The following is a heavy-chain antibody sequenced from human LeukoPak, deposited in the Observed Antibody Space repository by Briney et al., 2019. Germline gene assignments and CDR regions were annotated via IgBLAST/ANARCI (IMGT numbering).Heavy chain of an antibody. CDR1: GFTPSHYY. Sequence: GGSLRPSCAASGFTPSHYYMNWARQAQGKGLVWVSRIDPPGNDKNYADAVKGRFTISRDYAHNTLYLQMNSLRAEDTAVYYCASQGEKGIDYWGQGTLVTVSS. V-gene: IGHV3-74*01. CDR2: IDPPGNDK. J-gene: IGHJ4*02. CDR3: ASQGEKGIDY. D-gene: IGHD1-26*01.